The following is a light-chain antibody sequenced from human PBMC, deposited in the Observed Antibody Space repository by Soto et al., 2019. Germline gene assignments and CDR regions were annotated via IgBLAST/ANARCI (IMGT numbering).Light chain of an antibody. CDR1: SSDVGGYNY. CDR2: DVS. Sequence: QSVLTQPASVSGSPGQSITISCTGTSSDVGGYNYVSWYQQQPGKAPKLMIYDVSNRPSGVSNRFFGSKSGNTASLTISGLHAEDEADYYCSSYTSSSTLYVFGTGTKVTVL. J-gene: IGLJ1*01. V-gene: IGLV2-14*01. CDR3: SSYTSSSTLYV.